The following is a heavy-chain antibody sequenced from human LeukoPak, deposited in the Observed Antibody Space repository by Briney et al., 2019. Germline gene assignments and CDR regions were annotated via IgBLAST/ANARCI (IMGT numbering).Heavy chain of an antibody. CDR2: IYHSGST. CDR3: ARVNPGPLWFGELLSYFDY. J-gene: IGHJ4*02. CDR1: GGSISSSSYY. V-gene: IGHV4-39*07. D-gene: IGHD3-10*01. Sequence: SETLSLTCTVSGGSISSSSYYWGCIRQPPGKGLECIGEIYHSGSTNYDPSLKSRVTISVDKSKHQFSLKLSSVTAADTAVYYCARVNPGPLWFGELLSYFDYWGQGTLVTVSS.